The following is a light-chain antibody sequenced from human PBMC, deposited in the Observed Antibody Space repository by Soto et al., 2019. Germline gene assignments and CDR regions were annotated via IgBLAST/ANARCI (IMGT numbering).Light chain of an antibody. Sequence: EIVLTQSPGTLSLSPGERATLSCRASQSVSSNYFAWYQQKPGQAPRVLIYGASTRATGIPDRFSGSGSGTDFTLTISRLEPEDFGVYYCQQYGRSPPLLTFGGGTKVEIK. V-gene: IGKV3-20*01. J-gene: IGKJ4*01. CDR3: QQYGRSPPLLT. CDR2: GAS. CDR1: QSVSSNY.